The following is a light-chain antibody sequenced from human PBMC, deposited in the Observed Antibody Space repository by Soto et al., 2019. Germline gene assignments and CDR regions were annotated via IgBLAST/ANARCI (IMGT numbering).Light chain of an antibody. J-gene: IGLJ1*01. Sequence: QSALTQPRSVSGSPGQSVTISCTGTSSDVGTYDFVSWYQQHPGKAPRLMIFDVSERPSGVPDRFSGSKSGNTASLTISGLQAEDEADYYCCLYAVTFYVFGTG. CDR1: SSDVGTYDF. V-gene: IGLV2-11*01. CDR2: DVS. CDR3: CLYAVTFYV.